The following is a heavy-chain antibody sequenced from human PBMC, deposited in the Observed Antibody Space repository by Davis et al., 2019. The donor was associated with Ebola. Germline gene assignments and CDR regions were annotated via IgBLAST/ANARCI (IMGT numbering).Heavy chain of an antibody. Sequence: HSQTLSLTCAISGDSVFGKNGAWNWIRQSPSRCLEWLGRTYYTSKWHNDYGESVKSRISINPDTSKNQLSLQLNSVTPEDAAVYYCVRGWGRSGLDVWGQGTTVTVSS. CDR3: VRGWGRSGLDV. D-gene: IGHD3-16*01. CDR2: TYYTSKWHN. J-gene: IGHJ6*02. V-gene: IGHV6-1*01. CDR1: GDSVFGKNGA.